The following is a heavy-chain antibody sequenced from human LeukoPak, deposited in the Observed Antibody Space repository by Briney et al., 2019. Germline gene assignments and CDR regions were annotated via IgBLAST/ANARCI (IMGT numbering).Heavy chain of an antibody. V-gene: IGHV3-33*01. D-gene: IGHD6-19*01. CDR2: IWYDGSNK. J-gene: IGHJ6*02. Sequence: GGSLRLSCPACGFTFSSYGMHWVRQAPGKGLEGVAVIWYDGSNKYYADSVKGRFTISRDNSKNTLYLQMNSLRAEDTAVYYCARDRSSADYYYYGMDVWGQGTTVTVSS. CDR1: GFTFSSYG. CDR3: ARDRSSADYYYYGMDV.